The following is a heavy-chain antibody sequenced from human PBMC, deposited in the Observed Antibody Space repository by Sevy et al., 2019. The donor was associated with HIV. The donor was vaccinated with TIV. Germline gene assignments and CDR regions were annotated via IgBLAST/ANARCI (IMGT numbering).Heavy chain of an antibody. Sequence: GGSLRLSCAASGFKFDNYAMAWVRQAPGQGLVWVSAISVSGRLSYADSVKGRFTIPRDSSKKMIYLHLNSLRADDTATYYRAKARYSSCLLYYIDPCGQGTLVTVSS. J-gene: IGHJ5*02. CDR1: GFKFDNYA. CDR2: ISVSGRL. V-gene: IGHV3-23*01. D-gene: IGHD6-6*01. CDR3: AKARYSSCLLYYIDP.